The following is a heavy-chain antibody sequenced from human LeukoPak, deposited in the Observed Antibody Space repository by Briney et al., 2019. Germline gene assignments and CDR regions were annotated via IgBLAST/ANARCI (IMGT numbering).Heavy chain of an antibody. Sequence: SETLSLTCTVSGASMRNSCWSWIRQPAGKGLEWIGRIYSSGTTNYNPSLKSRVTLSVDTSENQFSLRLTSVTAADTALYYCARAPAVCGGTCAFDHWGQGILVTVSS. V-gene: IGHV4-4*07. CDR2: IYSSGTT. CDR3: ARAPAVCGGTCAFDH. CDR1: GASMRNSC. D-gene: IGHD2-15*01. J-gene: IGHJ4*02.